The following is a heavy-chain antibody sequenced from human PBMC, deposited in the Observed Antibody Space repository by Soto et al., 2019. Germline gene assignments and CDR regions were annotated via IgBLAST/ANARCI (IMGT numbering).Heavy chain of an antibody. D-gene: IGHD6-13*01. CDR3: ARSPRSSPYFDY. CDR2: IYPGDHET. Sequence: GESLKISCQSSGYTFSNFWIGWVRQLPGKGLEWMGIIYPGDHETRYSPSFHGKVTISADRSINNAYLQWNSLEASDTAFYFCARSPRSSPYFDYWGQGALVTVSS. J-gene: IGHJ4*02. V-gene: IGHV5-51*01. CDR1: GYTFSNFW.